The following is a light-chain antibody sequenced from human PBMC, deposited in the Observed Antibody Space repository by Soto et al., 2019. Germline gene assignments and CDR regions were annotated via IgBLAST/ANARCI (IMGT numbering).Light chain of an antibody. V-gene: IGKV3-15*01. CDR3: QQYHYWYT. Sequence: EIVVTQFPAILSLSPGERATLSCRTSQSVDINLAWFQQRPGQAPRLFIYGASTRATGIPARFSGSGSGTDFTLIISSLQSEDFAVYYCQQYHYWYTFGQGTELEIK. J-gene: IGKJ2*01. CDR1: QSVDIN. CDR2: GAS.